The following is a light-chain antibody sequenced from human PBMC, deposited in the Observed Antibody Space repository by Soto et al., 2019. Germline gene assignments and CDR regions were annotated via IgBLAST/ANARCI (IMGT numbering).Light chain of an antibody. CDR2: AAS. CDR3: QQSYATRWT. V-gene: IGKV1-39*01. Sequence: DIQMTQSPSSLSASVGDRVTITCRASQTISSYLHWYQQNPGKAPKLLISAASSLQSGVPSRFRGSGAGTDFTLTINSLQPEDFGTYYCQQSYATRWTCGQGTKVEIK. CDR1: QTISSY. J-gene: IGKJ1*01.